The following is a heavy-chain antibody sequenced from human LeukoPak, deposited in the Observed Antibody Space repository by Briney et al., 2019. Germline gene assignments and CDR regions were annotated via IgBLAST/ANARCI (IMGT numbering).Heavy chain of an antibody. Sequence: GASVKVSCTASGYTFTTYDINWVRQATGQGLEWMGWMNPNSGNTGYTQKFQGRVTMTRNTSISTAYMELSSLRSEDTAVYYCARGRGSGHKENWFDPWGQGTLVTVSS. V-gene: IGHV1-8*01. D-gene: IGHD6-19*01. J-gene: IGHJ5*02. CDR2: MNPNSGNT. CDR1: GYTFTTYD. CDR3: ARGRGSGHKENWFDP.